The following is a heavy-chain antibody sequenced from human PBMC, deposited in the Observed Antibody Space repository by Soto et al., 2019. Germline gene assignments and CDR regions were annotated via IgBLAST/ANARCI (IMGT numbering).Heavy chain of an antibody. CDR2: INHSGST. D-gene: IGHD2-2*03. CDR3: ARGGGYGYCSSTSCYGGVDY. CDR1: GGSFSGYY. Sequence: SETLSLTCAVYGGSFSGYYWSWIRQPPGKGLEWIGEINHSGSTNYNPSLKSRVTISVDTSKNQFSLKLSSVTAADTAVYYCARGGGYGYCSSTSCYGGVDYWGQGTLATVSS. V-gene: IGHV4-34*01. J-gene: IGHJ4*02.